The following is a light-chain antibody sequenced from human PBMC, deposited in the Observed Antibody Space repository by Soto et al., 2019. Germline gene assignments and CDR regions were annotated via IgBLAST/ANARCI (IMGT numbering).Light chain of an antibody. CDR1: SSNIGAGYD. CDR3: QSYDSSLSVYV. V-gene: IGLV1-40*01. J-gene: IGLJ1*01. CDR2: GNS. Sequence: QSVLTQPPSVSGAPGQRVTISCTGSSSNIGAGYDVHWYQQLPGTAPKLLIYGNSNRPSGVPDRFSGSKSGTSASLAITGLQAEDEADYYCQSYDSSLSVYVFGTGTKPTVL.